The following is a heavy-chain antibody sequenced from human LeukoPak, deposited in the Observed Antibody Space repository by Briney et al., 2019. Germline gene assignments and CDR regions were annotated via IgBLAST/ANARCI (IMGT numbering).Heavy chain of an antibody. J-gene: IGHJ4*02. D-gene: IGHD1-26*01. V-gene: IGHV1-8*01. Sequence: ASVKVSCKASGYTFTSYDINWVRQATGQGLEWMGWMNPNSGNTGYAQKFQGRVTMTRNTSISTAYMELGSLRSEDTAVYYCARGLPIVGAPDADYWGQGTLVTVSS. CDR2: MNPNSGNT. CDR1: GYTFTSYD. CDR3: ARGLPIVGAPDADY.